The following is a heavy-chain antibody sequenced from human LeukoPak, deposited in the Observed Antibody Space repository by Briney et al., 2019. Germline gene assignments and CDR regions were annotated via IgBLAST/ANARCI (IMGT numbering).Heavy chain of an antibody. CDR2: IYYSGST. CDR3: AGQYYDFWSGYCRPFDY. V-gene: IGHV4-59*11. D-gene: IGHD3-3*01. J-gene: IGHJ4*02. CDR1: GGSISSHY. Sequence: PSETLSLTCTVSGGSISSHYWSWIRQPPGKGLEWIGYIYYSGSTNYNPSLKSRVTISVDTSKNQFSLKLSSVTAADTAVYYCAGQYYDFWSGYCRPFDYWGQGTLVTVSS.